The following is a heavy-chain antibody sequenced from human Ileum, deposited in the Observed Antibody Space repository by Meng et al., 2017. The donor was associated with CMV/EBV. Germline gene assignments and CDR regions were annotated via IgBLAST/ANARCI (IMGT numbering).Heavy chain of an antibody. Sequence: QVRLQESGPRLVKPSEPLSLTCTVSGASIKNYSWTWLRQPAGKGLEWLGRIHYSGGTDDNPSLKSRVTLSIDTSKNQLSLKIYSVTAADTAVYYCARAGARGVPVDLWGQGTLVTVSS. CDR3: ARAGARGVPVDL. CDR2: IHYSGGT. V-gene: IGHV4-4*07. CDR1: GASIKNYS. D-gene: IGHD3-10*01. J-gene: IGHJ4*02.